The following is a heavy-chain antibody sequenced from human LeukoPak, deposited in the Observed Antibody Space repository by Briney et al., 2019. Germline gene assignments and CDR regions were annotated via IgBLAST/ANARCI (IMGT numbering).Heavy chain of an antibody. CDR1: GFTFSSYA. J-gene: IGHJ4*02. Sequence: GGSLRLSCAASGFTFSSYAMSWVRQAPGKGLEWVSAISGSGGSTYYADSVKGRFTISRDNSKNTLYLQMNILRAEDTAVYYCAKDFHLGPIVVVIESFDFWGQGTLVTVSS. CDR2: ISGSGGST. D-gene: IGHD3-22*01. CDR3: AKDFHLGPIVVVIESFDF. V-gene: IGHV3-23*01.